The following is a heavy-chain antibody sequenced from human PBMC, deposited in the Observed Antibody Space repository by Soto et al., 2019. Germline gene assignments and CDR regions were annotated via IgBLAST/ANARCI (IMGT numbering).Heavy chain of an antibody. J-gene: IGHJ4*02. D-gene: IGHD3-10*01. CDR1: GDTFNFYS. V-gene: IGHV1-69*02. Sequence: QVQLVQSGAEVKRPGSSVKVSCKASGDTFNFYSINWVRQAPGLGLEWMGRVNPIVSMSNYAQKFQGRATVTPDKXTSTAYMELSSLRSEDTAIYYCASSYGSGYRAFDYWGQGALVTVSS. CDR2: VNPIVSMS. CDR3: ASSYGSGYRAFDY.